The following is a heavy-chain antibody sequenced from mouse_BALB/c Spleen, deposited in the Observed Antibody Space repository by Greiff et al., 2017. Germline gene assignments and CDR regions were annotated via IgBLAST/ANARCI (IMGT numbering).Heavy chain of an antibody. CDR2: INPSNGGT. V-gene: IGHV1S81*02. Sequence: QVQLQQPGAELVKPGASVKLSCKASGYTFTSYYMYWVKQRPGQGLEWIGGINPSNGGTNFNEKFKSKATLTVDKSSSTAYMQLSSLTSEDSAVYYCTRLLRLGFDYWGQGTTLTVSS. J-gene: IGHJ2*01. D-gene: IGHD1-2*01. CDR3: TRLLRLGFDY. CDR1: GYTFTSYY.